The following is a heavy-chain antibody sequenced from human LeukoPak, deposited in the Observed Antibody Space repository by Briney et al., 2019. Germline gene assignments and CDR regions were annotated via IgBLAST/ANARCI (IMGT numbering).Heavy chain of an antibody. Sequence: PSETLSLTRAVYGGSFSGYYWSWIRQPPGRGLEWIGEINHSGSTNYNPSLKSRVTISVDTSKNQFSLKLSSVTAADTAVYYCARGGLAPDYWGQGTLVTVSS. CDR1: GGSFSGYY. J-gene: IGHJ4*02. V-gene: IGHV4-34*01. CDR3: ARGGLAPDY. D-gene: IGHD5-12*01. CDR2: INHSGST.